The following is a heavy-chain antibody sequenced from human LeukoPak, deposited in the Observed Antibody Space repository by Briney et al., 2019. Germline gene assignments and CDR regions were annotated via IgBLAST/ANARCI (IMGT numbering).Heavy chain of an antibody. V-gene: IGHV3-48*04. Sequence: GGSLRLSCAASGLTFSSYSMNWVRQAPGKGLEWVSYISSSSSTIYYADSVKGRFTISRDNAKNSLYLQMNSLRAEDTAVYYCARDLFNYYMDVWGKGTTVTVSS. CDR3: ARDLFNYYMDV. D-gene: IGHD3-10*02. J-gene: IGHJ6*03. CDR2: ISSSSSTI. CDR1: GLTFSSYS.